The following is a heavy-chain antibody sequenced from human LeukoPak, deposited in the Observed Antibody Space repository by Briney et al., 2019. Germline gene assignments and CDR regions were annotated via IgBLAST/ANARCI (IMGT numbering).Heavy chain of an antibody. J-gene: IGHJ3*02. Sequence: SVKVSCKASGGTFSNYAINWVRQAPGQGLEWMGGIIPLFGTTNYAQMFQGRVTITADESTSTAYMELSSLRSEDTAVYYCARNLRSFAFDIWGQGTMVTVSS. V-gene: IGHV1-69*13. CDR3: ARNLRSFAFDI. CDR1: GGTFSNYA. CDR2: IIPLFGTT.